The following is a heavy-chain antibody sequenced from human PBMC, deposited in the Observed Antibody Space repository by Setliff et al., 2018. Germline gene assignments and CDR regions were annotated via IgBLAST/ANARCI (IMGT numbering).Heavy chain of an antibody. D-gene: IGHD6-19*01. CDR3: ARRTGFAVAGFDH. CDR1: GYSFSRHW. CDR2: IYPGDSET. Sequence: GESLKISCKGSGYSFSRHWIGWVRQKPGKGLEWVGIIYPGDSETRYSPSFQGQVTMSADKSISAAYLQWSGLKASDTAIYYCARRTGFAVAGFDHWGQGTLVTVSS. V-gene: IGHV5-51*01. J-gene: IGHJ4*02.